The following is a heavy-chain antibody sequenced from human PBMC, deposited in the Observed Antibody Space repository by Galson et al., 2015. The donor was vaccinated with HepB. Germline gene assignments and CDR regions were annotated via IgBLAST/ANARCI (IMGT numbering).Heavy chain of an antibody. D-gene: IGHD6-13*01. CDR2: IYSGGST. CDR1: GFTVSSNY. J-gene: IGHJ6*02. V-gene: IGHV3-66*02. CDR3: AREVGSSRAGYGMDV. Sequence: SLRLSCAASGFTVSSNYMSWVRQAPGKGLEWVSVIYSGGSTYYADSVKGRFTISRDNSKNTLYLQMNSLRAEDTAVYYCAREVGSSRAGYGMDVWGQGTTVTVSS.